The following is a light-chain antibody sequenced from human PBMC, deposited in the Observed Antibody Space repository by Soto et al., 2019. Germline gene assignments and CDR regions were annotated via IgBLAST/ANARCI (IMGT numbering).Light chain of an antibody. CDR3: CSYAGSSSYVV. Sequence: QSALTQPASVSGSPGQSITLSCTGTSSDVGSYNLVSWYPLHPGKAPKLMIYEGTKRPSGVSNRFSGSKSGSTASLTISGLQAEDEADYYCCSYAGSSSYVVFCGGTQLTVL. CDR2: EGT. V-gene: IGLV2-23*01. J-gene: IGLJ2*01. CDR1: SSDVGSYNL.